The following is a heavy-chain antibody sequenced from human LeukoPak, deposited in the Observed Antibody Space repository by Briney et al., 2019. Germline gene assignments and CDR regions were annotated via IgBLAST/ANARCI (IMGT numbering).Heavy chain of an antibody. J-gene: IGHJ4*02. CDR3: AKDQGSYSSSWFSDR. CDR1: GFTFSAYA. D-gene: IGHD6-13*01. V-gene: IGHV3-23*01. Sequence: GGSLRLSCAASGFTFSAYAMNWVREAPGRGLEWVSAIHGSSGRTYYVDSVRGRFTISRDNSQNTLYLQMNNLRVEDTALYYCAKDQGSYSSSWFSDRWGQGTLVTVSS. CDR2: IHGSSGRT.